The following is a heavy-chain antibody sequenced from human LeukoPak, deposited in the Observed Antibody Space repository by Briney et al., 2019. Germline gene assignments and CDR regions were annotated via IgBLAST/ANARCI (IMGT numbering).Heavy chain of an antibody. D-gene: IGHD5-18*01. CDR1: GFTFSSAW. CDR2: IKSKTDGGTT. CDR3: TTDGGYSYGPFDY. V-gene: IGHV3-15*01. Sequence: AGGSLRLSCAASGFTFSSAWMSWVRQAPGKGLEWVGRIKSKTDGGTTDYAAPVKGRFTISRDDSKNTLYLQMNSLKTEDTAVYYCTTDGGYSYGPFDYWGQGTLVTVSS. J-gene: IGHJ4*02.